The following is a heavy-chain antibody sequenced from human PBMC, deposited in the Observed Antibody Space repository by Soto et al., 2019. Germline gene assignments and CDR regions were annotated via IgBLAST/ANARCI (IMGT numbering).Heavy chain of an antibody. CDR3: ARDKDRQQLGGNYYYGIDV. D-gene: IGHD2-15*01. J-gene: IGHJ6*02. CDR1: GGTFGNSA. CDR2: ILPIFSTP. Sequence: QVQLVQSGAEVKKPGSSVTVSCTASGGTFGNSAISWVRQAPGQGLEWMGGILPIFSTPDYAQKFQGRVTITADESTTTAYMELTSLKSEDTAVYYCARDKDRQQLGGNYYYGIDVWGQGTTVTVSS. V-gene: IGHV1-69*12.